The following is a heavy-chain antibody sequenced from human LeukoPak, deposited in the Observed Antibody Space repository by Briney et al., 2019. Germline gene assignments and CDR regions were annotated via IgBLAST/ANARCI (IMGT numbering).Heavy chain of an antibody. CDR1: GFTFSTYS. CDR3: ARDIPDY. V-gene: IGHV3-21*01. J-gene: IGHJ4*02. CDR2: ISRSSTNI. Sequence: GGSLRLSCAASGFTFSTYSMNWVHQAPGKGLEWVSSISRSSTNIYYADSVKGRFTISRDNAKNSLYLQMNSLRAEDTAVYYCARDIPDYWGQGTLVTVSS.